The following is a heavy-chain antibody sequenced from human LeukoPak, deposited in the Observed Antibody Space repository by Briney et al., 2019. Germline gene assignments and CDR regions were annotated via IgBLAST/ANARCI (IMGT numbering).Heavy chain of an antibody. CDR1: GGTFSSYA. CDR2: IIPIFGTA. Sequence: ASVKVSCKASGGTFSSYAISWVRQAPGQGLEWMGRIIPIFGTANYAQKFQGRVTITTDESMSTAYMELSSLRSEDTAVYYCARESQYSYGSDYWGQGTLVTVSS. CDR3: ARESQYSYGSDY. D-gene: IGHD5-18*01. V-gene: IGHV1-69*05. J-gene: IGHJ4*02.